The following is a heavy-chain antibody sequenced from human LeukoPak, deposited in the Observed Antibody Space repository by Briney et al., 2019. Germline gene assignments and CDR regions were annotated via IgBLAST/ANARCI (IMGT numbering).Heavy chain of an antibody. CDR1: GGSISSYY. V-gene: IGHV4-4*07. CDR3: ARMYYYDSSGYYYFDY. CDR2: IYTSGST. D-gene: IGHD3-22*01. J-gene: IGHJ4*02. Sequence: PSETLSLTCTVSGGSISSYYWSWIRQPAGKGLEWIGRIYTSGSTNYNPSLKSRVTVSVDTSKNQFSLELSAVTAADTAVYYCARMYYYDSSGYYYFDYWGQGTLVTVSS.